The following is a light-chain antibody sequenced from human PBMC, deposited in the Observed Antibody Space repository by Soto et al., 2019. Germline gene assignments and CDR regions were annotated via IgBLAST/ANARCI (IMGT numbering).Light chain of an antibody. CDR3: MQTIQLPIT. CDR1: QSLLQSDGKTY. J-gene: IGKJ5*01. Sequence: DIVMTQTPLSLSVTPGQPASISCKSSQSLLQSDGKTYLFWLLQKPGQPPKLLIYEVSKRFSGVPDRFSGSGSGTEFTLKISRVEADDVGVYYCMQTIQLPITFGQGTRLEIK. CDR2: EVS. V-gene: IGKV2D-29*01.